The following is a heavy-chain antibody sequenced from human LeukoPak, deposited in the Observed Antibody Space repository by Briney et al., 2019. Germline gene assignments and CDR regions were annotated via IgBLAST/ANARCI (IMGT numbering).Heavy chain of an antibody. CDR2: ISNSGAST. J-gene: IGHJ4*02. Sequence: GGSLRLSCAGSGFRFSDYFMSWVRQAPGKGLEWVSYISNSGASTTYGDSVRGRFTVSRDNTMNSLYLQMNSLRVEDTAVYYCVRDLAYGYEEFDYWGQGTLVTISS. D-gene: IGHD5-18*01. CDR3: VRDLAYGYEEFDY. CDR1: GFRFSDYF. V-gene: IGHV3-11*01.